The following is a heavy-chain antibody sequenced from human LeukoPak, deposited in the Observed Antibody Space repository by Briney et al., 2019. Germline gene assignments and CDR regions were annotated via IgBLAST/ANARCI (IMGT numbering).Heavy chain of an antibody. CDR1: GYTFTSYY. V-gene: IGHV1-46*01. D-gene: IGHD3-22*01. Sequence: ASVKVSCKASGYTFTSYYMHWARQAPGQGLEWMGRINPSGGSTSYAQKFQGRVTMTRDTSTSTVYMELSSLRSEDTAVYYCARELAGDYYDSSGYYPFDYWGQGTLVTVSS. CDR3: ARELAGDYYDSSGYYPFDY. CDR2: INPSGGST. J-gene: IGHJ4*02.